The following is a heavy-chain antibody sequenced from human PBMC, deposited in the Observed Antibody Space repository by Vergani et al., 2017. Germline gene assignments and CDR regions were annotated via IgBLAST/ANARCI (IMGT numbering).Heavy chain of an antibody. CDR1: GFPFTSSA. CDR2: IVFGSGNT. V-gene: IGHV1-58*02. Sequence: QMQLVQSGPEGKKPGTSVQVSCKASGFPFTSSAMQWGRQGRGQRLEWIGWIVFGSGNTNYAQKFQERVTITRDMSTSTAYMELSSLRSEDTAVYYCAAHVGATFYYYDYMDVWGK. D-gene: IGHD1-26*01. J-gene: IGHJ6*03. CDR3: AAHVGATFYYYDYMDV.